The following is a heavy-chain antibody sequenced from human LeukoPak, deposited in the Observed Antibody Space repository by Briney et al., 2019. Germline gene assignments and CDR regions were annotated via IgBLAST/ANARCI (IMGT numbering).Heavy chain of an antibody. CDR2: IYYSGST. Sequence: SETLSLTCTVSGGSISSYYWSWIRQPPGEGLEWIGYIYYSGSTNYNPSLKSRVTISVDTSKNQFSLKLSSVTAADTAVYHCARVLYGSGSYNDWGQGTLVTVSS. CDR3: ARVLYGSGSYND. CDR1: GGSISSYY. J-gene: IGHJ4*02. D-gene: IGHD3-10*01. V-gene: IGHV4-59*01.